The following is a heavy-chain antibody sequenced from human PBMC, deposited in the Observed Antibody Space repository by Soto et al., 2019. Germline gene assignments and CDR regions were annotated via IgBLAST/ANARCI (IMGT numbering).Heavy chain of an antibody. V-gene: IGHV3-30*18. J-gene: IGHJ4*01. CDR3: AKGGSGAMDY. Sequence: QVQLVESGGGVVQPGRSLRLSCAASGFTFSSYGMHWVRQAPGKGLEWVAVISYDGSNKYYADSVKGRFTISRDNSKNTLYLQMNSLRAEDTAVYYCAKGGSGAMDYWGHGTLVTVSS. CDR1: GFTFSSYG. D-gene: IGHD1-26*01. CDR2: ISYDGSNK.